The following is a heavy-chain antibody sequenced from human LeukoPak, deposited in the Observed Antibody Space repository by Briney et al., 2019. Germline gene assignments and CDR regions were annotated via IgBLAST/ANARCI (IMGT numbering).Heavy chain of an antibody. V-gene: IGHV4-59*12. CDR3: ASCLPQPRFLEWLFPLEGKGS. CDR2: IYYSGST. CDR1: GGSISSYY. Sequence: PSETLSLTCTVSGGSISSYYWSWIRQPPGKGLERIGYIYYSGSTNYKPSLKSRVTISVDTSKNQFSLKLSSVTAADTAVYYCASCLPQPRFLEWLFPLEGKGSWGQGTLVTVSS. J-gene: IGHJ5*02. D-gene: IGHD3-3*01.